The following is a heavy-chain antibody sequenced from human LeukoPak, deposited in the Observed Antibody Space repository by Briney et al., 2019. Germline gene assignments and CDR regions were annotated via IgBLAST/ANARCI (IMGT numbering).Heavy chain of an antibody. Sequence: SQTLSLTCSVSGASIRSADYYWSWIRQHPGKGLEWSGYIYDSGPTHYNPSLKSRVTISVDTSKTHFSLNLDSLTAANTAVYYWASQTSVTPSWYFDLWGRGTLVTVSS. D-gene: IGHD4-17*01. J-gene: IGHJ2*01. CDR1: GASIRSADYY. CDR2: IYDSGPT. V-gene: IGHV4-31*03. CDR3: ASQTSVTPSWYFDL.